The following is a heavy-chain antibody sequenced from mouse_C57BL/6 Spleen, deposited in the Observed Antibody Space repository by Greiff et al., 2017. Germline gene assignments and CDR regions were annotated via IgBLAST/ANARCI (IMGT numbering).Heavy chain of an antibody. CDR2: INPSTGGT. Sequence: VQLQQSGPELVKPGASVKISCKASGYSFTGYYLNWVKQSPEKSLEWIGEINPSTGGTTYTQKFKAKATLTVDKSSSTAYMQLKSLTSADSAVYYCARPDYGSGYEEYAMDYWGQGTSVTVSS. CDR1: GYSFTGYY. CDR3: ARPDYGSGYEEYAMDY. J-gene: IGHJ4*01. V-gene: IGHV1-42*01. D-gene: IGHD1-1*01.